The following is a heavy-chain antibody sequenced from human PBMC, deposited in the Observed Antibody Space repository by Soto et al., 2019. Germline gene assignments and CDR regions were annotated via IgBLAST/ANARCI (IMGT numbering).Heavy chain of an antibody. CDR2: ISDGSSFT. CDR3: VRDGAAARLLYYFEY. CDR1: GFSFSDYY. V-gene: IGHV3-11*06. Sequence: GGSLRLSCAASGFSFSDYYMSWIRQAPGKGPEWVSFISDGSSFTDYAASVTGRFTISSDNAKKSLYLQMNSLRAEDTAVYYCVRDGAAARLLYYFEYWGQGSLVTVSS. D-gene: IGHD6-6*01. J-gene: IGHJ4*02.